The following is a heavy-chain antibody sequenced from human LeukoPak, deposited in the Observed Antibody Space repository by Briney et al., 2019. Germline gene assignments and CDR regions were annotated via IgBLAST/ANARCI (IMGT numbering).Heavy chain of an antibody. CDR2: IYSGGST. D-gene: IGHD1-7*01. CDR1: GFTFSSYA. CDR3: ATYNWNYNFDY. J-gene: IGHJ4*02. V-gene: IGHV3-53*01. Sequence: GGSLRLSCAASGFTFSSYAMHWVRQAPGKGLEWVSVIYSGGSTYYADSVKGRFTISRDNSKNTLYLQMNSLRAEDTAVYYCATYNWNYNFDYWGQGTLVTVSS.